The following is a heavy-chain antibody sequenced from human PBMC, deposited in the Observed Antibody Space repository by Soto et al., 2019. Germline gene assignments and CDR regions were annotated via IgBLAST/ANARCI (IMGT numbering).Heavy chain of an antibody. D-gene: IGHD3-3*01. CDR1: GGSASSGSYY. Sequence: WETLSLTCTDSGGSASSGSYYWSWIRQPPGKGLEWIGYIYYSGSTNYNPSLKSRVTISVDTSKNQFSLTPSSVTAADTAVYYLARGNTIFGVVNKHYFDYWGQGTLVTVSS. CDR2: IYYSGST. J-gene: IGHJ4*02. CDR3: ARGNTIFGVVNKHYFDY. V-gene: IGHV4-61*01.